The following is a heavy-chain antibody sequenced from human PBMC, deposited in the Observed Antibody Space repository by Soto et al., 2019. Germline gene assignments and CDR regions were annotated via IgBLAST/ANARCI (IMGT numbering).Heavy chain of an antibody. V-gene: IGHV3-23*01. CDR3: AKDRDLRDIVVVPAADLFDY. CDR2: ISGSGGST. J-gene: IGHJ4*02. CDR1: GFTFSSYA. D-gene: IGHD2-2*01. Sequence: GGSLRLSCAASGFTFSSYAMSWVRQAPGKGLEWVSAISGSGGSTYYADSVKGRFTISRDNSKNTLYLQMNSLRAEDTAVYYCAKDRDLRDIVVVPAADLFDYWGQGTLVTVSS.